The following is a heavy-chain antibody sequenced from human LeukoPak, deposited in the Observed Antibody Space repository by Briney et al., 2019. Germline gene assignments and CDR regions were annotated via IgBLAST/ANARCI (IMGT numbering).Heavy chain of an antibody. CDR2: IKSKTDGGTT. CDR1: GFTFSNAW. V-gene: IGHV3-15*01. J-gene: IGHJ4*02. CDR3: TTYYYGSGSYYVGTFDY. Sequence: GALRLSCAASGFTFSNAWMSWVRQAPGKGLEWVGRIKSKTDGGTTDYAAPVKGRFIISRDDSKNTLYLQMNSLKTEDTAVYYCTTYYYGSGSYYVGTFDYWGQGTLVTVSS. D-gene: IGHD3-10*01.